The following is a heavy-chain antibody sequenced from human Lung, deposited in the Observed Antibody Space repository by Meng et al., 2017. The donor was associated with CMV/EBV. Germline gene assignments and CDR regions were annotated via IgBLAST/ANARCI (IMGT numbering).Heavy chain of an antibody. V-gene: IGHV3-48*03. J-gene: IGHJ4*02. D-gene: IGHD3-10*01. CDR3: ARMYSGSRPFDA. Sequence: SCAASGFTFSNYEMHWVRQAPGKGLKWVAYISLSEATVHYADSVKGRFTISRDNAKNFLYLQMNSLRAEDTAVYYCARMYSGSRPFDAWGQGTXVTVSS. CDR1: GFTFSNYE. CDR2: ISLSEATV.